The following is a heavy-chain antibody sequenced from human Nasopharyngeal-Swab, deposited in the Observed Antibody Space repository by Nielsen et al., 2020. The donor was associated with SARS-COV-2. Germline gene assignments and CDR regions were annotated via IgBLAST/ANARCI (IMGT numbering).Heavy chain of an antibody. V-gene: IGHV3-21*01. CDR2: ISSSSSYK. Sequence: GESLKISCAASGFTFSSYSMNWVRQAPGKGLEWVSSISSSSSYKYYADSVKGRFTISRDNAKNSLYLQMNSLRAEDTAVYYCARDYYAYCGGDCYSGPNYFDYWGQGTLVTVSS. J-gene: IGHJ4*02. CDR1: GFTFSSYS. CDR3: ARDYYAYCGGDCYSGPNYFDY. D-gene: IGHD2-21*02.